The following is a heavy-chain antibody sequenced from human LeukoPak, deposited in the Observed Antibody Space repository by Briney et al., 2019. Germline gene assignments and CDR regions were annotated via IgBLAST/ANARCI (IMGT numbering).Heavy chain of an antibody. Sequence: GGALRLSCVASGFTFSSIWMHWVRQPPGTGLVSVSHIHSDGSSTTYADSVKGRFTISRDNAKHTVYLQMNSLRVEDTAVYYCARGRVNGFDIWGQGTMVTVSS. V-gene: IGHV3-74*01. CDR1: GFTFSSIW. CDR3: ARGRVNGFDI. D-gene: IGHD4-11*01. CDR2: IHSDGSST. J-gene: IGHJ3*02.